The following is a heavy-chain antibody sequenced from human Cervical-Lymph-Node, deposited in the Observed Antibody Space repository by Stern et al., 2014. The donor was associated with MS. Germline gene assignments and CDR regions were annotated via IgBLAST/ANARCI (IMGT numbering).Heavy chain of an antibody. V-gene: IGHV1-69*01. CDR2: FSPVFGTP. D-gene: IGHD1-14*01. CDR1: GVTSNTDA. Sequence: QVQLVQSGAGVQKPGSSVKVSCKASGVTSNTDAIHWVRQAPGPGLEWMGGFSPVFGTPVYAKRFKGSVSIAADESTATDYMELSSLRSDDTAVYYCARGASSAAWYKHAVDVWGQGTTVTVSS. CDR3: ARGASSAAWYKHAVDV. J-gene: IGHJ6*02.